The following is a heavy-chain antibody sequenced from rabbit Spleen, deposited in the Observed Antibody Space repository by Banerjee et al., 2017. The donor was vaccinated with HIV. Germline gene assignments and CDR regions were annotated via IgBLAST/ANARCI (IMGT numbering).Heavy chain of an antibody. CDR3: VRDTWHFNF. CDR1: GFSFGSSYW. J-gene: IGHJ4*01. V-gene: IGHV1S40*01. D-gene: IGHD3-1*01. Sequence: QSLEESGGDLVKPGASPTLTCTASGFSFGSSYWICWVRQAPGKGLEWIACIYTGSATNTYYATWVNGRFTISSHKAQNTLYLQLNSLTIADTATYFCVRDTWHFNFWGPGTLVTVS. CDR2: IYTGSATNT.